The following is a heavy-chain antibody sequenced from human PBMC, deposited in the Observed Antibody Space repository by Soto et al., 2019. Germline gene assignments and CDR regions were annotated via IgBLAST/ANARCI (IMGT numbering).Heavy chain of an antibody. CDR1: GLGLAFSTYA. D-gene: IGHD3-16*01. CDR3: AKALLRMSGVFQSYYGLTV. Sequence: EFQLLESGGGLVQPGGSLRLSCAASGLGLAFSTYAMSWVRQAPGKGLEWVSAISGSSGFTIYADSVKGRFTISRDNSKNTLYLQMYPPRAEHWARYYCAKALLRMSGVFQSYYGLTVWGQATTVAVSS. V-gene: IGHV3-23*01. CDR2: ISGSSGFT. J-gene: IGHJ6*02.